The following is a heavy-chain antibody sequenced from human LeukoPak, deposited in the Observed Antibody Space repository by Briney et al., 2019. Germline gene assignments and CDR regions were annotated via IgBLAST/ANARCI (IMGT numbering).Heavy chain of an antibody. CDR3: ARAPILYYFDC. V-gene: IGHV4-59*08. Sequence: PSETLSLTCTVSGGSISSYYWSWIRQPPGKELEGIGYIYSTGSTSYNPSLKSRVTISIDTSKSQFSLNLNSVAAADSAVYYCARAPILYYFDCWGQGTLVTVSS. CDR1: GGSISSYY. CDR2: IYSTGST. J-gene: IGHJ4*02.